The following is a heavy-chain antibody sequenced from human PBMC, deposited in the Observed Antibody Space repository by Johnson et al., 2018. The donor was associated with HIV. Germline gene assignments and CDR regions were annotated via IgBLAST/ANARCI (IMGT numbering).Heavy chain of an antibody. Sequence: VQLVESGGGLLQPGRSLRLSCAASGFIFDDYAMYWVRQAPGKGLEWVSGISWNSGSIDYADSVKGRFTISRDNAKNSLYLQMNSLRAEDTALYYCAKGLALGEYQLVCDAFDIWGQGTMVTVSS. D-gene: IGHD2-2*01. V-gene: IGHV3-9*01. CDR1: GFIFDDYA. CDR3: AKGLALGEYQLVCDAFDI. CDR2: ISWNSGSI. J-gene: IGHJ3*02.